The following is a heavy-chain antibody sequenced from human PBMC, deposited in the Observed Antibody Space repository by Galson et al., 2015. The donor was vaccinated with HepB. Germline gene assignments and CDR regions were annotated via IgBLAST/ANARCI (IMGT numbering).Heavy chain of an antibody. D-gene: IGHD3-3*01. CDR1: GFTFSSYA. V-gene: IGHV3-30-3*01. CDR2: ISYDGSNK. J-gene: IGHJ6*02. CDR3: ARAGNYDFWSGYPFADYYYYGMDV. Sequence: SLRLSCAASGFTFSSYAMHWVRQAPGKGLEWVAVISYDGSNKYYADSVKGRFTISRDNSKNTLYLQMNSLRAEDTAVYYCARAGNYDFWSGYPFADYYYYGMDVWGQGTTVTVSS.